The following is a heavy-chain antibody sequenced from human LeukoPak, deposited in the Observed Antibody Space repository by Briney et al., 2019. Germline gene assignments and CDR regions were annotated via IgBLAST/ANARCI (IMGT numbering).Heavy chain of an antibody. CDR3: ARGRRYGSGHTRHHYYYYMDV. Sequence: PSETLSLTCAVYGGSFSGYYWSWIRQPPGKGLEWIGEINHSGSTNYNPSLKSRVTISVDTSKNQFSLKLSSVTAADTAVYYCARGRRYGSGHTRHHYYYYMDVWGKGTTVTVSS. V-gene: IGHV4-34*01. CDR1: GGSFSGYY. CDR2: INHSGST. J-gene: IGHJ6*03. D-gene: IGHD3-10*01.